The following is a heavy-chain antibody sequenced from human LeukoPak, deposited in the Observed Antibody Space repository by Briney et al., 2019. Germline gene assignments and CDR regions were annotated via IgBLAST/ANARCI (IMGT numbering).Heavy chain of an antibody. J-gene: IGHJ4*02. CDR2: INHSGST. CDR3: ASRPLIVVVPAAIEATFDY. D-gene: IGHD2-2*01. V-gene: IGHV4-34*01. Sequence: PSETLSLTCAVYGGSFSGYYWSWIRQPPGKGLEWIGEINHSGSTNYNPSLKSRVTISVDTPKNQFSLKLSSVTAADTAVYYCASRPLIVVVPAAIEATFDYWGQGTLVTASS. CDR1: GGSFSGYY.